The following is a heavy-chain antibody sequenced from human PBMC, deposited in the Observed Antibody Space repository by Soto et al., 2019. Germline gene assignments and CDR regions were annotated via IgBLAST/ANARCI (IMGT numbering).Heavy chain of an antibody. CDR1: GFTFSSYA. J-gene: IGHJ4*02. CDR2: ILGSGDST. Sequence: VGSLRLSCVSSGFTFSSYAMNCVRHAPGKGLEWVSGILGSGDSTYYADSVKGRFTISRDNSNNTVYLQMNSLGVEDTAVYYCARKGVVRESFEYWGQGTLVTVS. D-gene: IGHD3-10*01. CDR3: ARKGVVRESFEY. V-gene: IGHV3-23*01.